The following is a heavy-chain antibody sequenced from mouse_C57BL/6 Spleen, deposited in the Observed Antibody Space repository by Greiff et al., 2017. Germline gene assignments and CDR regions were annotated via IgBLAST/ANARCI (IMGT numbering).Heavy chain of an antibody. CDR3: ARTDDFPRFAY. J-gene: IGHJ3*01. CDR2: IYPGSGST. CDR1: GYTFTSYW. D-gene: IGHD2-4*01. Sequence: QVQLQQPGAELVKPGASVKMSCKASGYTFTSYWITWVKQRPGQGLEWIGDIYPGSGSTNYNAKFKSKATLTVDTSSSTAYMQLSSLTSEDSAVYYCARTDDFPRFAYWAEETLVTVSA. V-gene: IGHV1-55*01.